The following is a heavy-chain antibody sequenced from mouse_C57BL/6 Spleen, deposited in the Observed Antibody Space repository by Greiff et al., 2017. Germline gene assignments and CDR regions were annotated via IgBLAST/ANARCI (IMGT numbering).Heavy chain of an antibody. V-gene: IGHV3-6*01. D-gene: IGHD3-2*02. CDR3: ARGDSSGVDY. Sequence: EVQRVESGPGLVKPSQSLSLTCSVTGYSITSGYYWNWIRQFPGNKLEWMGYISYDGSNNYNPSLKNRISITRDTSKNQFFLKLNSVTTEDTATYYCARGDSSGVDYWGQGTTLTVSS. CDR2: ISYDGSN. CDR1: GYSITSGYY. J-gene: IGHJ2*01.